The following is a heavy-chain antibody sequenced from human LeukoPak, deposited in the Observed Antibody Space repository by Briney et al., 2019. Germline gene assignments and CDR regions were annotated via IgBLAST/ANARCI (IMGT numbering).Heavy chain of an antibody. CDR1: GHLLRTCG. D-gene: IGHD4-17*01. V-gene: IGHV3-30*02. CDR2: IRYDGSNK. J-gene: IGHJ5*01. Sequence: PGGFLRLSCAMWGHLLRTCGMLWPRQAPGKGLEWVALIRYDGSNKYYGDSVKGRFSISRDNAKNTLYLQMNSLRAEDTAVYYCAKDLYVVRDYFLPGFDFWGQGTLVTVSS. CDR3: AKDLYVVRDYFLPGFDF.